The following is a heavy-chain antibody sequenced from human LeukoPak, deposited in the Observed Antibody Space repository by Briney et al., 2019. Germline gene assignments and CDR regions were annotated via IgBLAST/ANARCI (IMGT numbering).Heavy chain of an antibody. CDR2: ISTYNGNT. D-gene: IGHD2-21*02. J-gene: IGHJ4*02. V-gene: IGHV1-18*01. Sequence: ASVKVSCKASGYTFTSYGISWVRQAPGQGLERMGWISTYNGNTNYAQNLQGRDTMTTDTSTSTAYMELRSLRADDTALYYCARDWGYCGGDCYSGYWGQGTLVTVSS. CDR3: ARDWGYCGGDCYSGY. CDR1: GYTFTSYG.